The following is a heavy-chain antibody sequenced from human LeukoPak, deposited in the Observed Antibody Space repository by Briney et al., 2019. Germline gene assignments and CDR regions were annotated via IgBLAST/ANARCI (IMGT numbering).Heavy chain of an antibody. D-gene: IGHD6-19*01. CDR3: AKSYSSGWYYDY. CDR1: GFTFSSYA. Sequence: GGSLRFSCAASGFTFSSYAMSWVRRAPGKGLEWVSAISGSGGSTYYADSVKGRFTISRDNSKNTLYLQMNSLRAEDTAVYYCAKSYSSGWYYDYWGQGTLVTVSS. V-gene: IGHV3-23*01. J-gene: IGHJ4*02. CDR2: ISGSGGST.